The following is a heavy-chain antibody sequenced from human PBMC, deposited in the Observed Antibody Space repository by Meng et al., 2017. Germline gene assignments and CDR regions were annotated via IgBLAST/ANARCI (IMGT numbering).Heavy chain of an antibody. J-gene: IGHJ4*02. V-gene: IGHV1-2*02. CDR1: GYTFTAHP. CDR2: VNPNSGGT. Sequence: QVKGGKAGAEGKKPGASVKDSCKASGYTFTAHPIHWVRQAPGQGLEWMGWVNPNSGGTSYARKFQGRVTMTRDTSISTAYMELSSLRFDDTAIYYCGRDEDISAAGKLFGDYWGQGTLVTVSS. D-gene: IGHD6-13*01. CDR3: GRDEDISAAGKLFGDY.